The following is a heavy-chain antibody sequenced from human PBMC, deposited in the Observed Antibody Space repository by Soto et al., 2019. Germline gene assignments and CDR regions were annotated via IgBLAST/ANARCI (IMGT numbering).Heavy chain of an antibody. J-gene: IGHJ4*02. CDR2: IYYSGST. D-gene: IGHD4-17*01. V-gene: IGHV4-59*08. Sequence: PSETLSLTCTVSGGSISSYYWSWIRQPPGKGLEWIGYIYYSGSTNYNPSLKSRVTISVDTSKNQFSLKLSSVTAADTAVYYCARNLYGDYQPFDYWGQGTLVTVSS. CDR1: GGSISSYY. CDR3: ARNLYGDYQPFDY.